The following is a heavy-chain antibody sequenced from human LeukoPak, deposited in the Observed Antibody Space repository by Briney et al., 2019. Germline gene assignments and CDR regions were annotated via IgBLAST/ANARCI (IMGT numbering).Heavy chain of an antibody. V-gene: IGHV3-49*04. J-gene: IGHJ4*02. Sequence: GGSLRLSRTASGFTFGDYAMSWVRQAPGKGLEWVGFIRSKAYGGTTEYAASVKGRFTISRDDSKSIAYLQMNSLKTEDTAVYYCTREGSGSYYKLDYWGQGTLVTVSS. CDR1: GFTFGDYA. CDR2: IRSKAYGGTT. CDR3: TREGSGSYYKLDY. D-gene: IGHD3-10*01.